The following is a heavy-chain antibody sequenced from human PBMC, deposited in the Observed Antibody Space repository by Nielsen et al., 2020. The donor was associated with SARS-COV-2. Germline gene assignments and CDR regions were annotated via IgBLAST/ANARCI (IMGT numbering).Heavy chain of an antibody. J-gene: IGHJ6*02. Sequence: SLKISCAASGFTFDDYAIHWVRQAPGKGLEWVSGISWNSGSIGYADSVKGRFTISRDNAKNSLYLQMNSLRAEDTAVYYCARDHGYNYAYGHYYYGMDVWGQGTTVTVSS. D-gene: IGHD5-24*01. CDR2: ISWNSGSI. CDR1: GFTFDDYA. V-gene: IGHV3-9*01. CDR3: ARDHGYNYAYGHYYYGMDV.